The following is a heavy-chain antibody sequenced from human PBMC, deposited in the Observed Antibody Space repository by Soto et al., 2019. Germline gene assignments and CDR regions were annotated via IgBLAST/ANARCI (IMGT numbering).Heavy chain of an antibody. CDR2: IIPILGIA. Sequence: QVQLVQSGAEVKKPGSSVKVSCKASGGTFSSYTISWVRQAPGQGLEWMGRIIPILGIANYAQKFQGRVTITADKSTSTAYMELSSLRSEDTAVYYCASTIFGVVKRRFYMDVWGKGTTVTVSS. CDR3: ASTIFGVVKRRFYMDV. CDR1: GGTFSSYT. D-gene: IGHD3-3*01. V-gene: IGHV1-69*02. J-gene: IGHJ6*03.